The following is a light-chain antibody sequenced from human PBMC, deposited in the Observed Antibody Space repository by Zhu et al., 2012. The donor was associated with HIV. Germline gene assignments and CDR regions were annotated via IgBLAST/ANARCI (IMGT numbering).Light chain of an antibody. CDR2: DAS. J-gene: IGKJ1*01. CDR3: QQYASSPRT. CDR1: QSISSNY. Sequence: VLTQSPDTLSLSPGETATLSCRASQSISSNYLAWFQKKPGQRPRLLIYDASSRAPGIPDNFSGSGSGTDFTLNITGPEPEDFAMYYCQQYASSPRTFGQGTEVEI. V-gene: IGKV3-20*01.